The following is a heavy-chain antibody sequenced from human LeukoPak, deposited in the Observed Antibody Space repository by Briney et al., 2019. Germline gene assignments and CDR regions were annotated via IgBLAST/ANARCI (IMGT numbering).Heavy chain of an antibody. D-gene: IGHD3-3*01. CDR3: ARGDLKSDWFDP. J-gene: IGHJ5*02. CDR1: GGSISSGSYY. Sequence: SQTLSPTCTVSGGSISSGSYYWNWIRRPAGKGLEWIGRFYNSGRTNFDPSLKSRVTISADTSKNQFSLKVRSVTAADTAVYYCARGDLKSDWFDPWGQGTLVTVSS. CDR2: FYNSGRT. V-gene: IGHV4-61*02.